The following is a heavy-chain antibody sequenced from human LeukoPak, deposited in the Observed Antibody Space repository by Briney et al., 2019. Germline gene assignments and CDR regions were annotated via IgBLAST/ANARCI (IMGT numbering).Heavy chain of an antibody. CDR1: GYTFTTYG. CDR3: ARTSHESVLYWSDP. V-gene: IGHV1-18*01. J-gene: IGHJ5*02. Sequence: ASVKVSCKASGYTFTTYGIGWVRQAPGQGLEWMGWISGYNGNTNYAQKFQGRVTMTTDTSTSTAYMELRSLRSDDTAVYYCARTSHESVLYWSDPWGHGTLVNVSS. D-gene: IGHD3-16*01. CDR2: ISGYNGNT.